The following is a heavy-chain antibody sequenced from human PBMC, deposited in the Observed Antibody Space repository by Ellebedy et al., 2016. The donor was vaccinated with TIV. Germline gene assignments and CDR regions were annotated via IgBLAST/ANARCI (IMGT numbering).Heavy chain of an antibody. V-gene: IGHV3-15*01. Sequence: GGSLRLXXEASGFIFNIAWMSWVRQAPGKGLEWIGRIRSKTDGGTTYYADSVKGRFTISRDNAKNSLYLQMNSLRTEDTAVYYCANGGDEPDFWGQGTLV. CDR2: IRSKTDGGTT. CDR1: GFIFNIAW. D-gene: IGHD2-8*01. J-gene: IGHJ4*02. CDR3: ANGGDEPDF.